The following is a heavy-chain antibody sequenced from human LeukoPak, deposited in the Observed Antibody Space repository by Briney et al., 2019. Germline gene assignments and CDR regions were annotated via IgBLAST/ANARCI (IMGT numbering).Heavy chain of an antibody. D-gene: IGHD2-8*01. V-gene: IGHV3-30*03. Sequence: GGSLRLSCVASGFIFSDYGMHWVRQAPGKGLEWVAIISYDGSDKYYANSVRGRFTISRDSSKNTLYLQINSLRAEDTAVYFCARDAPSLPCSKGVCSSGVPYDPWGQGTLVTVSS. CDR3: ARDAPSLPCSKGVCSSGVPYDP. CDR1: GFIFSDYG. J-gene: IGHJ5*02. CDR2: ISYDGSDK.